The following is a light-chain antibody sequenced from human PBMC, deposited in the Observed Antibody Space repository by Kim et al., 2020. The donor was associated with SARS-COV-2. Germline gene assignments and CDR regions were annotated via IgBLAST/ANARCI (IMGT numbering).Light chain of an antibody. CDR1: QYISRW. CDR2: AAS. CDR3: QQANSFPPA. V-gene: IGKV1-12*01. J-gene: IGKJ4*01. Sequence: DIQMTKSPSSVSASVGDRVTITCRASQYISRWLAWYQQKPGKAPKLLIYAASSFQSGVPSRFSGSTSGTDFTLTISGLQPEDVATYDCQQANSFPPAFGGGTKVYI.